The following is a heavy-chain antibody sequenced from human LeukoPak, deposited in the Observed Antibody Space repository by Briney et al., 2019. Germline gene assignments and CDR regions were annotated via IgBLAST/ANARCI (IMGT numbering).Heavy chain of an antibody. CDR3: ARDTGETYYYDSSGPADAFDI. V-gene: IGHV3-7*01. J-gene: IGHJ3*02. D-gene: IGHD3-22*01. CDR2: IKQDGSEK. Sequence: PGGSLRPSCAASGFTFSSYWMSWVRQAPGKGLEWVANIKQDGSEKYYVDSVKGRFTISRDNAKNSLYLQMNSLRAEDTAVYYCARDTGETYYYDSSGPADAFDIWGQGTMVTVSS. CDR1: GFTFSSYW.